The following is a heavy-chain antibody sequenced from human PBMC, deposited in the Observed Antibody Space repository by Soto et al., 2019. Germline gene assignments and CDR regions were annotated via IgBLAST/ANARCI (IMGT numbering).Heavy chain of an antibody. V-gene: IGHV1-69*01. CDR3: ARESSLPTYSYYGMDL. D-gene: IGHD2-15*01. CDR1: GGSFSSYA. J-gene: IGHJ6*02. CDR2: TIPILGSV. Sequence: QVQLVQSGDEVREPGSSLKLSCQASGGSFSSYAVSWVRQAPGQGLEWMGVTIPILGSVKYAPSFQGRVTISADTSTAYMEWSSLTSDDTAVYYCARESSLPTYSYYGMDLWGQGTTVTVSS.